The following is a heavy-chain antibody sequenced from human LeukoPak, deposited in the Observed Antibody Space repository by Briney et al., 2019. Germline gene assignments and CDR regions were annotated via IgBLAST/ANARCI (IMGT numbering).Heavy chain of an antibody. CDR1: GDSISGYS. Sequence: SETLSLTCSVSGDSISGYSWGWIRQPPGKGLEWIGYIYYSGITIYNPSLESRVTISVDTSQNQFSLTLTSVTAADTAVYYCARDRGSAGGFDYWGQGDPVSASS. CDR3: ARDRGSAGGFDY. CDR2: IYYSGIT. D-gene: IGHD3-10*01. V-gene: IGHV4-59*01. J-gene: IGHJ4*02.